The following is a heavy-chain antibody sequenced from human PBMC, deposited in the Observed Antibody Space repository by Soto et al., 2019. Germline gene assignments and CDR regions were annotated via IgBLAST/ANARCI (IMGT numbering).Heavy chain of an antibody. V-gene: IGHV3-30*18. Sequence: PGGSLRLSCAASGFTFSSYGMHWVRQAPGKGLEWVAVISYDGSNKYYADSVKGRFTISRDNSKNTLYLQMNSLRAEDTAVYYCAKVLTPDYYGPVPNNWFDPWGQGTLVTVSS. CDR3: AKVLTPDYYGPVPNNWFDP. CDR1: GFTFSSYG. D-gene: IGHD3-10*01. CDR2: ISYDGSNK. J-gene: IGHJ5*02.